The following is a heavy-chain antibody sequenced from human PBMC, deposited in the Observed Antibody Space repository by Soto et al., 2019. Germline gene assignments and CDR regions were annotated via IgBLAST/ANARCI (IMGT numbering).Heavy chain of an antibody. CDR1: GSTFSSYA. CDR3: ASLSDGYHWDYFDH. D-gene: IGHD5-12*01. V-gene: IGHV1-69*12. Sequence: QVQLVQSGAEVKKPGSSVKVSCKASGSTFSSYAISWVRQAPGQGLEWMGGIIHIFGTANYAQKFQGRVTITAAESTSSSYMGLSILLYVDTAVYYCASLSDGYHWDYFDHWFHGALGTVSS. J-gene: IGHJ4*01. CDR2: IIHIFGTA.